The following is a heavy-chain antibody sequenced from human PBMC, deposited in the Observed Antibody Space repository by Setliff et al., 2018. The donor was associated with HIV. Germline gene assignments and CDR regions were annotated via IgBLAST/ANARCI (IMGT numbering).Heavy chain of an antibody. V-gene: IGHV1-46*01. J-gene: IGHJ6*03. CDR2: INPSGGSA. D-gene: IGHD3-3*01. CDR1: GYTFTNYY. Sequence: ASVKVSCKASGYTFTNYYMQWVRQAPGQGLEWMGIINPSGGSATHAQKFQGRVTMTRDTSTSTVYMELSSLRSDDTAVYYCAREGGREYDFWSGYYRPYYYYMDVWGKGTMVTVSS. CDR3: AREGGREYDFWSGYYRPYYYYMDV.